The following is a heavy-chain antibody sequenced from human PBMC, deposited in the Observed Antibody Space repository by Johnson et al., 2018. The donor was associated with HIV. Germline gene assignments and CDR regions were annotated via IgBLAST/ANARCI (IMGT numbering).Heavy chain of an antibody. V-gene: IGHV3-30*14. J-gene: IGHJ3*02. CDR1: GFTFSTYA. Sequence: VQLMESGGGVVQPGRSLRLSCAASGFTFSTYAMHWVRQAPGKGLEWVAVISYDGSNKYYADSVKGRFTISRDNSKNTLYLQMNSLRVEDTAVYYCARDFRYSSSWYDAFDIWGQGTLVTVSS. CDR2: ISYDGSNK. D-gene: IGHD6-13*01. CDR3: ARDFRYSSSWYDAFDI.